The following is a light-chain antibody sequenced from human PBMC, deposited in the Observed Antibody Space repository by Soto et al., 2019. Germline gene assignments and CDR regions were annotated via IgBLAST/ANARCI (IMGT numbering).Light chain of an antibody. CDR3: QHFYNWPVT. CDR1: HNIGNN. V-gene: IGKV3-15*01. J-gene: IGKJ4*01. Sequence: VVLTQSPATLSVSPGETATFSCRASHNIGNNLAWYQHKPGQAPRLLISYASSGATGIPGRFSGSGSGTEFAHTISSLQSEDSAVYYCQHFYNWPVTFGGGTKVEL. CDR2: YAS.